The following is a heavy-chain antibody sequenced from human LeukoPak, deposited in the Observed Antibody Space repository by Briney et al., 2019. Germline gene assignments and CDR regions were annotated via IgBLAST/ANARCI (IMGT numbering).Heavy chain of an antibody. D-gene: IGHD4-17*01. V-gene: IGHV4-59*01. CDR2: IHYSGSS. J-gene: IGHJ5*02. Sequence: KSSETLSLTCTVSGGSIRGYYWTWIRQPPGKGLEWLGYIHYSGSSNYNPSLKSRVTISVDTSKNQFFLRLNSVTAADTAVYYCAREGDYENWLDPWGQGTLVTVSS. CDR1: GGSIRGYY. CDR3: AREGDYENWLDP.